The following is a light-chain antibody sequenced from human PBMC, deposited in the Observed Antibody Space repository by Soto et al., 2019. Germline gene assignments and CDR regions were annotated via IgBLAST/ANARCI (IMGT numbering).Light chain of an antibody. CDR1: HDIGKS. J-gene: IGKJ4*01. CDR3: QHYNDAPFI. CDR2: GAS. Sequence: DFQMTQFPPSLSASIGDRVTVTCRASHDIGKSLAWYQQRPGESPSLLIYGASTLQSGVPARFSGSGSGTDFTLAINTLRPGDVATYYCQHYNDAPFIFGGGTKVEIK. V-gene: IGKV1-27*01.